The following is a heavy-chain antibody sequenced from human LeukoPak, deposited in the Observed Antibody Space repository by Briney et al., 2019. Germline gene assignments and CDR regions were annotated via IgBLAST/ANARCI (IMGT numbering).Heavy chain of an antibody. CDR1: GFTFSDYF. V-gene: IGHV3-11*04. J-gene: IGHJ3*02. CDR3: ARDHPSPLNAFDI. CDR2: ISSSGSTI. D-gene: IGHD6-6*01. Sequence: GGSLRLSCAASGFTFSDYFMSWIRQAPGKGLEWVSYISSSGSTIYYADSVKGRFTISRDNAKNSLYLQMNSLRAEDTAVYYCARDHPSPLNAFDIWGQGTMVTVSS.